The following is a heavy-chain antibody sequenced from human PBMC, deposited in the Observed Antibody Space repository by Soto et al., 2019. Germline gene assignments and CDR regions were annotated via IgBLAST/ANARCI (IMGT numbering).Heavy chain of an antibody. CDR1: VFTFSDYA. CDR2: ISSRSSTI. J-gene: IGHJ4*02. CDR3: ARIGYCSSTSCLY. V-gene: IGHV3-48*01. Sequence: GGSLRLSCAASVFTFSDYAMTWVRQAPGKGLEWVSYISSRSSTIYYADSVKGRFTISRDNAKNSLYLQMNSLRAEDTAVYYCARIGYCSSTSCLYWGQGTLVTVSS. D-gene: IGHD2-2*01.